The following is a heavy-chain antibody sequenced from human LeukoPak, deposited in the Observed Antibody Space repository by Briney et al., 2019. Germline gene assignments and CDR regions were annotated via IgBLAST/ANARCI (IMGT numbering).Heavy chain of an antibody. D-gene: IGHD6-19*01. Sequence: ASVKVSCKASGYTFTSYDINWVRQATGQGLEWMGWMNPNSGNTGYAQKFQGRVTITRSTSISTAYMELSSLRSEDTAVYYCARVGTVAGGSNWFDPWGQGTLVTVSS. CDR3: ARVGTVAGGSNWFDP. CDR2: MNPNSGNT. J-gene: IGHJ5*02. CDR1: GYTFTSYD. V-gene: IGHV1-8*03.